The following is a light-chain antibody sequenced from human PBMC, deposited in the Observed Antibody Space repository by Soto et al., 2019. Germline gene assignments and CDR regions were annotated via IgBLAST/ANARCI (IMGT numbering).Light chain of an antibody. CDR3: QQSYNSPPT. CDR1: QSISNN. CDR2: AAS. J-gene: IGKJ1*01. Sequence: DIQMTQSPSSLSASVEDRVIITCRASQSISNNLNWYQQKPGKAPKLLIFAASSLQSGVPSRFSGSRSGSDFTLTISRLQPEDFATYYCQQSYNSPPTFGQGTKVEIK. V-gene: IGKV1-39*01.